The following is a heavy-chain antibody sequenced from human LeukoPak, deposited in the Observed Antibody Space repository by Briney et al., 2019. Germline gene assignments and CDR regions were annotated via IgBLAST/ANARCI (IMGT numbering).Heavy chain of an antibody. V-gene: IGHV3-30-3*01. J-gene: IGHJ4*02. CDR2: ISYDGTEK. Sequence: PGGSLRLSCAASGFTFSSYAMHWVRQAPGKGLEWGAVISYDGTEKYYGDSVKGRFTISRDNSKNTLYLQMNSLRAEDTALYYCARDGHGVPLDYWGQGTLVTVSP. CDR1: GFTFSSYA. CDR3: ARDGHGVPLDY. D-gene: IGHD4-17*01.